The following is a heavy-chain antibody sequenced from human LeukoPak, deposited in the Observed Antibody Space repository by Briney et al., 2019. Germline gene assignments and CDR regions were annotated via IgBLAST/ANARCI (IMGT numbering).Heavy chain of an antibody. CDR1: GFALRSYT. CDR2: ISGVGVTT. V-gene: IGHV3-23*01. D-gene: IGHD2-2*01. J-gene: IGHJ4*02. CDR3: ATRPPIVPAPYYSDY. Sequence: GGSLRLSCAASGFALRSYTMSWVRQAPGKGLEWVSTISGVGVTTYYADSVKGRFTISRDNSQNTLYLQMTSLRLKDTAVYYCATRPPIVPAPYYSDYWGQGALVTVSS.